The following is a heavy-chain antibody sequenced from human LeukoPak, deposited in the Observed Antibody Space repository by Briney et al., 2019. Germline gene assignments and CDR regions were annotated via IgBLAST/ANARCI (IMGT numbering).Heavy chain of an antibody. CDR1: GYSISSGYY. J-gene: IGHJ5*02. D-gene: IGHD2-2*03. CDR2: TYHSGST. V-gene: IGHV4-38-2*01. CDR3: ARGSGRMDIVVVPAATNWFDP. Sequence: SETLSLTCAVSGYSISSGYYWGWIRQPPGRGLEWIGSTYHSGSTYYNPSLKSRVTISVDTSKNQFSLKLSSVTAADTAVYYCARGSGRMDIVVVPAATNWFDPWGQGTLVTVSS.